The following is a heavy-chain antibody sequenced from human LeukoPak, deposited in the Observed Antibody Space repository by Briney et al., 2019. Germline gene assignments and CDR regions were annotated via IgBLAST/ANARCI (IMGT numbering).Heavy chain of an antibody. CDR3: AREGSDGYLFDY. V-gene: IGHV6-1*01. D-gene: IGHD3-16*01. CDR2: TYYRSKRYN. Sequence: SQTLSLTCAISGDIVSSNSATWDWIRQSPSRGLEWLGRTYYRSKRYNDYAVSVKSRVTINPDTSKNQFSLQLNSVTPEDTAVYYCAREGSDGYLFDYWGQGSLVIVSS. J-gene: IGHJ4*02. CDR1: GDIVSSNSAT.